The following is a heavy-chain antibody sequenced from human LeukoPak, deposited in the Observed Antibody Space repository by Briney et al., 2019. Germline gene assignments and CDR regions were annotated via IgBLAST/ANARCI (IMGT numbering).Heavy chain of an antibody. D-gene: IGHD3-16*02. J-gene: IGHJ4*02. Sequence: SETLSLTCTVSGGSISSGSYYWSWIPQPAGKGLEWIGRIYTSGNTNYNPSLNSRVTISVDTSKNQFSLKLSSVTAADTAVYYCARGYDYVWGSYRRAGPYFDYWGQGTLVTVSS. CDR2: IYTSGNT. V-gene: IGHV4-61*02. CDR1: GGSISSGSYY. CDR3: ARGYDYVWGSYRRAGPYFDY.